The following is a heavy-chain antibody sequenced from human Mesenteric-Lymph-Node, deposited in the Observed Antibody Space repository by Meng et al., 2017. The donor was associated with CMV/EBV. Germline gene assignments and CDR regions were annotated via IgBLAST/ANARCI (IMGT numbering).Heavy chain of an antibody. CDR3: ARGGGNYDILTGYREYYYGMDI. J-gene: IGHJ6*02. Sequence: ASVKVSCKASGYTFIGYYMYWVRQAPGQGLEWMGWINPYSGATNYAQKFQDRVTMTGDTSISTAYMELSSLRSDDTAVYYCARGGGNYDILTGYREYYYGMDIWGQGTTVT. V-gene: IGHV1-2*02. CDR1: GYTFIGYY. D-gene: IGHD3-9*01. CDR2: INPYSGAT.